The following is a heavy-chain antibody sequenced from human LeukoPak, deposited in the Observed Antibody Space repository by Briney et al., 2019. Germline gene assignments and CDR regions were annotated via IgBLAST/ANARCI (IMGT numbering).Heavy chain of an antibody. CDR2: IYYSGST. Sequence: SETLSLTCTVSGGSISSYYWSWIRQPPGKGLEWIGYIYYSGSTNYNPSLKSRVTISVDTSKNQFSLNLSSVTAADTAVYYCARLSGRAGYCSGGSCYSWFDPWGQGTLVTVSS. J-gene: IGHJ5*02. CDR3: ARLSGRAGYCSGGSCYSWFDP. CDR1: GGSISSYY. V-gene: IGHV4-59*08. D-gene: IGHD2-15*01.